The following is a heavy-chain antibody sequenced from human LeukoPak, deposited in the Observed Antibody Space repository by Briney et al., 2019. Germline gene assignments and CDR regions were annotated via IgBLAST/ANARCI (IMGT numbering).Heavy chain of an antibody. Sequence: ASVKVSCKVSGYTLTELSMHWVRQAPGKGLEWMGGFDPEDGETIYAQKFQGRVTMTEDTSTDTAYMELSSLRSEDTAVYYCARDKRGREEQLALDYWGQGTLVTVSS. D-gene: IGHD6-6*01. CDR2: FDPEDGET. CDR1: GYTLTELS. V-gene: IGHV1-24*01. CDR3: ARDKRGREEQLALDY. J-gene: IGHJ4*02.